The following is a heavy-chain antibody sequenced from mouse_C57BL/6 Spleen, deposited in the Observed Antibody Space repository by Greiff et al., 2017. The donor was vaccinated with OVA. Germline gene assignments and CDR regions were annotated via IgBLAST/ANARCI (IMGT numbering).Heavy chain of an antibody. J-gene: IGHJ4*01. V-gene: IGHV1-52*01. Sequence: QVQLKQPGAELVRPGSSVKLSCKASGYTFTSYWMHWVKQRPIQGLEWIGNIDPSDSETHYNQKFKDKATLTVDKSSSTAYMQLSSLTSEDSAVYYCARSGPMEAMDYWGQGTSVTVSS. CDR1: GYTFTSYW. CDR3: ARSGPMEAMDY. D-gene: IGHD3-2*02. CDR2: IDPSDSET.